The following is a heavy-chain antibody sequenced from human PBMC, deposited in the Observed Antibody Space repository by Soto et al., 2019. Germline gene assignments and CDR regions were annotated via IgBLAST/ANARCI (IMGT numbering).Heavy chain of an antibody. V-gene: IGHV1-18*01. CDR2: ISAYNGNT. J-gene: IGHJ4*02. CDR3: AVYRSSRQEDYFDY. Sequence: GASVKVSCKDSGYTFTSYGISWVRQAPGQGLEWMGWISAYNGNTNYAQKLQGRVTMTTDTSTSTAYMELRSLRSDDTAVYYFAVYRSSRQEDYFDYWGQRTLGTGSS. CDR1: GYTFTSYG. D-gene: IGHD6-13*01.